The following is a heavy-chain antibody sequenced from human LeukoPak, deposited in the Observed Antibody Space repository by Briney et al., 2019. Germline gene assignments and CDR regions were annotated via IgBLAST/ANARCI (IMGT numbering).Heavy chain of an antibody. CDR2: IYSGGNT. CDR1: GFTVSNNF. CDR3: ARDTGNRYCPYFGMDV. J-gene: IGHJ6*02. Sequence: GGSLRLSCAASGFTVSNNFMSWVRQAPGKGLEWVSVIYSGGNTYYADSVKGRFTISRDNSKNTVYLQMNSLRAEDTAVYYCARDTGNRYCPYFGMDVRGQGTQVTVSS. V-gene: IGHV3-53*01. D-gene: IGHD1-14*01.